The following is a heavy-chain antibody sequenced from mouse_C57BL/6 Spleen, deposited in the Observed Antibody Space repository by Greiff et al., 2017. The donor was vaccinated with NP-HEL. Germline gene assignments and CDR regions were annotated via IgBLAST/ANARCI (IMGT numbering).Heavy chain of an antibody. J-gene: IGHJ3*01. D-gene: IGHD2-4*01. CDR1: GFTFSNYW. Sequence: EVQRVESGGGLVQPGGSMKLSCVASGFTFSNYWMNWVRQSPEKGLEWVAQIRLKSDNYATHYAESVKGRFTISRDDSKSSFYLQMNNLRAEDTGIYYCTDGNDYAWFAYWGQGTLVTVSA. V-gene: IGHV6-3*01. CDR3: TDGNDYAWFAY. CDR2: IRLKSDNYAT.